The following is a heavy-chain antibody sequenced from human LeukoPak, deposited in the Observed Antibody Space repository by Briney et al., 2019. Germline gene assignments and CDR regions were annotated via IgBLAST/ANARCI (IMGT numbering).Heavy chain of an antibody. CDR1: GRSISSSSYY. Sequence: PSETLSLTCTVSGRSISSSSYYWGWIRQPPGKGLEWIGSIYYSGSTYYNPSLKSRVTISVDTSKNQFSLKLSSVTAVDTAVYYCARGRGAVAGTSRSYWYFDLWGRGTLVTVSS. J-gene: IGHJ2*01. D-gene: IGHD6-19*01. V-gene: IGHV4-39*07. CDR3: ARGRGAVAGTSRSYWYFDL. CDR2: IYYSGST.